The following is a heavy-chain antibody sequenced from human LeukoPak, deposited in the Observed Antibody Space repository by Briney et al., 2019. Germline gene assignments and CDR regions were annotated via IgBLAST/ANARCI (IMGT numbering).Heavy chain of an antibody. D-gene: IGHD3-9*01. CDR2: ISYDGSNK. CDR1: GFTFSRYA. J-gene: IGHJ4*02. CDR3: AKSMDILTGYLLSLDY. Sequence: PGRSLRLSCAASGFTFSRYAMHWVRQAPGKGLEWVAVISYDGSNKYYVDSVKGRFTISRDNSKNTLYLQMNSLRAEDTAVYYCAKSMDILTGYLLSLDYWGQGTLVTVSS. V-gene: IGHV3-30*04.